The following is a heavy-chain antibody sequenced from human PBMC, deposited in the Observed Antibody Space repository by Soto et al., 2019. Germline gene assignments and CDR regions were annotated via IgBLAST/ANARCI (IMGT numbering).Heavy chain of an antibody. D-gene: IGHD6-6*01. CDR2: IYHSGST. J-gene: IGHJ5*02. CDR1: GYSISSGYY. V-gene: IGHV4-38-2*02. Sequence: NPSETLSLTCAVSGYSISSGYYWGWIRQPPGKGLEWIGSIYHSGSTYYNPSLKSRVTISVDTSKNQFSLKLSSVTAADTAVYYCARDTLGAARIYNWFDPWGQGTMVTVSS. CDR3: ARDTLGAARIYNWFDP.